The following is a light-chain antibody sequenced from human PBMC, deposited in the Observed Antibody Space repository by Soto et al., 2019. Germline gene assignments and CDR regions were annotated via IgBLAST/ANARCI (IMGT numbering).Light chain of an antibody. J-gene: IGKJ1*01. V-gene: IGKV1-5*01. CDR3: QQYNSYSWT. CDR2: DAS. CDR1: QSISSW. Sequence: DIQMTQSPASLCASVGDRVNVTCRASQSISSWLAWYQQKLGKAPKLLIYDASSLESGVPSRFSGSGSGTELTLTISSLQPDDFATYYCQQYNSYSWTFGQGTKVEIK.